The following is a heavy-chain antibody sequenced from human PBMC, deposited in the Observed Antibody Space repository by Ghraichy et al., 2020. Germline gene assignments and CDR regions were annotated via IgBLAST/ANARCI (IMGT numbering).Heavy chain of an antibody. D-gene: IGHD2-15*01. CDR2: INPNSGGT. Sequence: ASVKVSCKASGYHFTGYYMHWVRQAPLQVLEWMGRINPNSGGTNYAQKFQGRVTMTRDTSISTAYMELSRLRSDDTAVYYCARESELLPKSDAFDLWGQGTMVTVSS. J-gene: IGHJ3*01. CDR3: ARESELLPKSDAFDL. V-gene: IGHV1-2*06. CDR1: GYHFTGYY.